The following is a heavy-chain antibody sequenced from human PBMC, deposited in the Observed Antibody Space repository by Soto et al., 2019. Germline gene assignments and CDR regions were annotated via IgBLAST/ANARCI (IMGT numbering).Heavy chain of an antibody. CDR2: IRAYNGNT. CDR3: ARWIGNGMDV. J-gene: IGHJ6*02. D-gene: IGHD2-15*01. CDR1: RYTFTSYG. V-gene: IGHV1-18*04. Sequence: ASVKVSCKASRYTFTSYGMSWVRQAPGQGLEWMGWIRAYNGNTNYEQKLQGRVTMTTDTSTSTAYMELRSLRSDDTAVYYCARWIGNGMDVWGQGTTVTVSS.